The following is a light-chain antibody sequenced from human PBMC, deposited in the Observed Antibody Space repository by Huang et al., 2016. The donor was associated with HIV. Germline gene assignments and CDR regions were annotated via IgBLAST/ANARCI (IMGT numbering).Light chain of an antibody. CDR3: MQGTHWPL. Sequence: DVVMTQSPLSLPVTLGQPASISCRSSQGLVHSDGNTYLNWFQQRPGQSPRRLIYKVSNRDSGVPDRVTGSGSGTDFTLNISRVEAEDVGVDYCMQGTHWPLFGQGTKLEI. CDR1: QGLVHSDGNTY. J-gene: IGKJ2*01. CDR2: KVS. V-gene: IGKV2-30*02.